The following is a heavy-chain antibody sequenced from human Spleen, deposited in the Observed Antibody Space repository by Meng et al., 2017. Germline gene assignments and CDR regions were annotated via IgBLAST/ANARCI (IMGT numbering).Heavy chain of an antibody. J-gene: IGHJ4*01. V-gene: IGHV4-34*01. Sequence: QVQLQQCGVGLLKPSETLSLTCAVYGGSFSGYYWSWIRQPPGKGLEWIGEINHSGSTNYNPSLKSRVTISVDTSKNQFSLRLTSVTAADTAVYYCARRAVRGDIDYWGHGTLVNRLL. CDR1: GGSFSGYY. D-gene: IGHD3-10*01. CDR3: ARRAVRGDIDY. CDR2: INHSGST.